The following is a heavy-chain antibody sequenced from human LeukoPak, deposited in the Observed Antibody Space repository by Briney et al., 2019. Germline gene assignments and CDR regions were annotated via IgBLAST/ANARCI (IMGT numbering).Heavy chain of an antibody. J-gene: IGHJ4*02. D-gene: IGHD2-8*01. CDR1: GFTFSNYA. Sequence: QAGGSLRLSCATSGFTFSNYAMSWVRQAPGKGLEWVSIISDSAVGTYYTDSVKGRFTISRDNAETSLYLQMNSLRADDTAVYFCARGEWFYDSWGQGTLVTVSS. CDR3: ARGEWFYDS. V-gene: IGHV3-23*01. CDR2: ISDSAVGT.